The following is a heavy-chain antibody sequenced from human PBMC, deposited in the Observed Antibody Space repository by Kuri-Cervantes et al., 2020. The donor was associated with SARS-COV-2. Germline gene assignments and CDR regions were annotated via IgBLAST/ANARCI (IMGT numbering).Heavy chain of an antibody. CDR3: AKDRVGVLDS. Sequence: GGCLRLACAVSGFTFSSCAMHWVRLAPGKGLGWVAFISYDGSNEYYADYVRGRFTISRDNSNNTVYLQVNSLRAEDTALYYCAKDRVGVLDSWGQGTQVTVSS. CDR1: GFTFSSCA. V-gene: IGHV3-30*01. D-gene: IGHD2-21*01. J-gene: IGHJ4*02. CDR2: ISYDGSNE.